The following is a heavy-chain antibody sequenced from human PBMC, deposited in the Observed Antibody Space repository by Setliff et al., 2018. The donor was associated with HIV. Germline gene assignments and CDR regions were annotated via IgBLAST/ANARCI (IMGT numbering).Heavy chain of an antibody. D-gene: IGHD1-26*01. J-gene: IGHJ5*02. CDR1: GYSFISYG. CDR2: ISPYTGNT. CDR3: ARARLQGIVTAVGPRDNCLDP. V-gene: IGHV1-18*01. Sequence: ASVKVSCKASGYSFISYGISWVRQAPGQGPEWMGWISPYTGNTDYAQRLLGRVTMTTDTSTSTAYLELRSLTSDDTAVYYCARARLQGIVTAVGPRDNCLDPWGQGTRVTVSS.